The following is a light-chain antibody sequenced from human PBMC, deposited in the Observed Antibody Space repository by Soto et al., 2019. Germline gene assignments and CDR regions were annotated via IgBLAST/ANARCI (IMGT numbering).Light chain of an antibody. Sequence: QSALTQPASVSGSPGQSITMSCTGTSSDVGAYDYVSWYQQHPGKAPKLMIFEVINRPSGVSNRFSGSKSGNTASLTISGLQAEDEGDYYCSSYTSGSTLVFGGGTKLTVL. CDR2: EVI. V-gene: IGLV2-14*01. CDR1: SSDVGAYDY. J-gene: IGLJ2*01. CDR3: SSYTSGSTLV.